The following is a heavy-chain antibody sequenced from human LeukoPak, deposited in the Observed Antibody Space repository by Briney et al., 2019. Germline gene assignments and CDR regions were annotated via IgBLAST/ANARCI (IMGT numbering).Heavy chain of an antibody. V-gene: IGHV4-59*01. J-gene: IGHJ3*02. CDR1: GGSISIYY. CDR3: ARSYDSSYDAFDI. Sequence: SETLSLTCTVSGGSISIYYWSWIRQPPGKGLEWIGYIYYSGSTNYNPSLKSRVTISVDTSKNQFSLKLSSVTAADTAVYYCARSYDSSYDAFDIWGQGTMVTVSS. D-gene: IGHD3-22*01. CDR2: IYYSGST.